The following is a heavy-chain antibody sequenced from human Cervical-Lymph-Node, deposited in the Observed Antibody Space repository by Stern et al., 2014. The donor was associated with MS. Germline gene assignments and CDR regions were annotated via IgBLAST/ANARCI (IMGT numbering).Heavy chain of an antibody. CDR2: MNPISGNT. CDR3: TCGLEY. J-gene: IGHJ4*02. D-gene: IGHD2-21*01. Sequence: QVQLGQSGAEVKKPGASVKVSCTTSGYSFINYDITWVRQAAGQGLEWMGWMNPISGNTDCAQKFEGRVTMTRSTSINIAYMELSNLTSEDTALYYCTCGLEYWGQGTLVTVSS. CDR1: GYSFINYD. V-gene: IGHV1-8*01.